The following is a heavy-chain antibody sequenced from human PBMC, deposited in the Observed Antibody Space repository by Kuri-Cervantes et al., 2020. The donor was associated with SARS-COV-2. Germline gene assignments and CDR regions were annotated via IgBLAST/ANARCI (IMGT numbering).Heavy chain of an antibody. CDR1: GGSFSGYY. J-gene: IGHJ3*02. CDR2: INHSGST. D-gene: IGHD7-27*01. Sequence: GSLRLSCAVYGGSFSGYYWSWIRQPPGKGLEWIGEINHSGSTNYNPSLKSRVTISVDTSKNQFSLKLSSVTAADTAVYYCARAGDNWGQGDGAFDIWGQGTMVTVSS. CDR3: ARAGDNWGQGDGAFDI. V-gene: IGHV4-34*01.